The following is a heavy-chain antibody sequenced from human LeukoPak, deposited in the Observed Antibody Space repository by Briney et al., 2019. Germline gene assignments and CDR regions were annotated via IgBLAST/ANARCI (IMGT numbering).Heavy chain of an antibody. V-gene: IGHV4-61*02. CDR1: GGSISSGSYY. Sequence: PSETLSLTCTVSGGSISSGSYYWSWIRQPAGKGLEWIGRIYTSGSTTYNPSLKSRGTIVLDTSRNQFSLRLSSVTAADTAVYYCTQGAGWLIDYWGQGILVSVSS. CDR3: TQGAGWLIDY. CDR2: IYTSGST. J-gene: IGHJ4*02. D-gene: IGHD3-16*01.